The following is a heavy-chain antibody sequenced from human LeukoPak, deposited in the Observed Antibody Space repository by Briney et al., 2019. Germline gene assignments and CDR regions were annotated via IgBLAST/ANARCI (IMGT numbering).Heavy chain of an antibody. D-gene: IGHD3-9*01. V-gene: IGHV3-7*01. CDR3: ARDGSYYDILTGSTGSYYVY. CDR1: GFTFSSYW. CDR2: IKQDGSEK. Sequence: PGGSLRLSCAASGFTFSSYWMSWVRQAPGKGLEWVANIKQDGSEKYYVDSVKGRFTISRDNAKNSLYLQMNSLRAEDTAVYYCARDGSYYDILTGSTGSYYVYWGQGTLVTVSP. J-gene: IGHJ4*02.